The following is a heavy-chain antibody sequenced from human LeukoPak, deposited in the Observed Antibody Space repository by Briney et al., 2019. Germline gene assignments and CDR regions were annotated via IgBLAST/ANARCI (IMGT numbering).Heavy chain of an antibody. CDR3: AKDRLSGYDSNWFDP. CDR2: IRYDGSNK. Sequence: GGSLRLSCAASGFTFSTYGMLWVRQAPGQGPEWVALIRYDGSNKYYADSVKGRFTISRDNSKNSLYLQMNSLRTEDTALYYCAKDRLSGYDSNWFDPWGQGTLVTVSS. V-gene: IGHV3-30*02. CDR1: GFTFSTYG. D-gene: IGHD6-25*01. J-gene: IGHJ5*02.